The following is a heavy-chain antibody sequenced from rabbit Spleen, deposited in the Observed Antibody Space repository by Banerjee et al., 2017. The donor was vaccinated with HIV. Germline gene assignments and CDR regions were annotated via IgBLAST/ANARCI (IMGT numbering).Heavy chain of an antibody. Sequence: QEQLVESGGGLVQPGGSLKLSCKASGFDFSSYGVSWVRQAPGKGPEWIACIAGSSSGFTYSATWAKGRFTISKTSSTTVTLQMTSLTVADTATYFCARDTGSSFSSYGMDLWGPGTLVTVS. J-gene: IGHJ6*01. CDR3: ARDTGSSFSSYGMDL. CDR1: GFDFSSYG. CDR2: IAGSSSGFT. V-gene: IGHV1S45*01. D-gene: IGHD8-1*01.